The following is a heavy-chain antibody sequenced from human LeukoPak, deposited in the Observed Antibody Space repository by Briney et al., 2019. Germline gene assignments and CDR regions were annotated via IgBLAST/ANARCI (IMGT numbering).Heavy chain of an antibody. CDR1: GFTFSDYF. D-gene: IGHD4-17*01. Sequence: PGGSLRLSCAASGFTFSDYFMSWVRQAPGKGLEWVSAIHTSGDTCYADSVKGRFTISRDTSKNTLYLQINSLRVEDTAVYYCIVFGDSNHWGQGTLVTVSS. CDR2: IHTSGDT. J-gene: IGHJ5*02. CDR3: IVFGDSNH. V-gene: IGHV3-53*01.